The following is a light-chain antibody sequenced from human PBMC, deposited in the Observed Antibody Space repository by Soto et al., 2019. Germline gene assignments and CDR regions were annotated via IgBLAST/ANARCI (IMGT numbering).Light chain of an antibody. CDR3: QQYDNLPLT. V-gene: IGKV1-33*01. CDR2: DAS. J-gene: IGKJ4*01. CDR1: QDISNY. Sequence: DIQMTQSPSSLSASVGVRVTITCQASQDISNYLNWYQQKPGKAPKLLIYDASNLETGVPSRFSGSGSGTDFTFTISRLQPEDIATYYCQQYDNLPLTFGGGTKVEIK.